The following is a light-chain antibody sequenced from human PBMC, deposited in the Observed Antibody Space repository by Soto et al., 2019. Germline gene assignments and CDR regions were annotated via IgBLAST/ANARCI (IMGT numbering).Light chain of an antibody. J-gene: IGKJ4*01. CDR3: QQRTNWPPLT. Sequence: EIVLTQSPATLSLSPGERATLSCRASQSVGTYLVWYQQKPGQAPRLLIYDASNRATGIPARFSGSGSGTDFTLTISGLEPEDFAVYYCQQRTNWPPLTFGGGTKVESK. V-gene: IGKV3-11*01. CDR2: DAS. CDR1: QSVGTY.